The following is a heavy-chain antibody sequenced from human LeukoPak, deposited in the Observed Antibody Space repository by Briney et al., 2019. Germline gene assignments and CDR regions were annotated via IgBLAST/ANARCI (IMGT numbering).Heavy chain of an antibody. CDR3: ARERSRYNILTGYSGVDV. D-gene: IGHD3-9*01. CDR1: GFTFRDYY. Sequence: GGSLRLSCAASGFTFRDYYMTWIRQAPGKGLEWVSYISSSSSSTNYAGSVKGRFTIPRDDAKNSLYLQMSSLRAEDTAVYYCARERSRYNILTGYSGVDVWGKGTTVTVSS. CDR2: ISSSSSST. V-gene: IGHV3-11*06. J-gene: IGHJ6*04.